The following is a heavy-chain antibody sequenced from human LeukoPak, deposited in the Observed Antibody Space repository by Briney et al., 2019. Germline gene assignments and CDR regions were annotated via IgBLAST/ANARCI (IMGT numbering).Heavy chain of an antibody. Sequence: GGSLRLSCAASGFIFSSYAMSTVCQAPGKGLEWISYISSSGTTIYYADSVKGRFTISRDNATNSLSLQMNGLRADYTAVYYCARDFGSGRRWFDYWGRGTLVTVSS. V-gene: IGHV3-48*01. J-gene: IGHJ4*02. D-gene: IGHD4-23*01. CDR3: ARDFGSGRRWFDY. CDR1: GFIFSSYA. CDR2: ISSSGTTI.